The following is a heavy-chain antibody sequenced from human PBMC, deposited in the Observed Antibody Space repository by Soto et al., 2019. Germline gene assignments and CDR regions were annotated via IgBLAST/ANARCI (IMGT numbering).Heavy chain of an antibody. CDR2: IIPILGIA. CDR3: ARGTTVTPDWYFDL. D-gene: IGHD4-17*01. V-gene: IGHV1-69*02. J-gene: IGHJ2*01. CDR1: GGTFSSYT. Sequence: QVQLVQSGAEVKKPGSSVKVSCKASGGTFSSYTISWVRQAPGQGLERMGRIIPILGIANYAQKFQGRVTITADKSTSTAYMELSSLRSEDTAVYYCARGTTVTPDWYFDLWGRGTLVTVSS.